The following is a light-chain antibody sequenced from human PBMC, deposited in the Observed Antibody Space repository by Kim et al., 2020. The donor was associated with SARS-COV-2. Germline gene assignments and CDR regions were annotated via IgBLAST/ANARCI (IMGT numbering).Light chain of an antibody. CDR2: GKN. V-gene: IGLV3-19*01. CDR1: SLRSYY. J-gene: IGLJ2*01. Sequence: SSELTQDPAVSVALGQTVRITCQGDSLRSYYATWYQQKPGQAPIVVIYGKNNRPSGIPDRFSGSSSGNTASLTITGTQAGDEADYYCNSRVSNDNVVFGGGTQLTVL. CDR3: NSRVSNDNVV.